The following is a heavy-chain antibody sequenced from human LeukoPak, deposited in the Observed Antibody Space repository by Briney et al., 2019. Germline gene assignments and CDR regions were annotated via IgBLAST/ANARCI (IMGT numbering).Heavy chain of an antibody. CDR3: ARDRGGYSGYLDY. CDR2: ISGGGGST. V-gene: IGHV3-23*01. Sequence: PGGSLRLSCAASGFTFTSYAMTWVRQAPGKGLEWVSSISGGGGSTYYADSVKGRFTIFRDNSKNTLYLQMNSLRAEDTAVYYCARDRGGYSGYLDYWGQGTLVTVSS. J-gene: IGHJ4*02. CDR1: GFTFTSYA. D-gene: IGHD5-12*01.